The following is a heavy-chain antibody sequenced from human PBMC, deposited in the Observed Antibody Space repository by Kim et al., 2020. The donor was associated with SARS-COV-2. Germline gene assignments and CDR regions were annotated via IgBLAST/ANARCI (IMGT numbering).Heavy chain of an antibody. CDR3: AREGGATVVTHYYYYGMDV. D-gene: IGHD4-17*01. V-gene: IGHV4-61*02. CDR1: GGSISSGSYY. J-gene: IGHJ6*02. CDR2: IYTSGST. Sequence: SETLSLTCTVSGGSISSGSYYWSWIRQPAGKGLEWIGRIYTSGSTNYNPSLKSRVTISVDTSKNQFSLKLSSVTAADTAVYYCAREGGATVVTHYYYYGMDVWGQGTTVTVSS.